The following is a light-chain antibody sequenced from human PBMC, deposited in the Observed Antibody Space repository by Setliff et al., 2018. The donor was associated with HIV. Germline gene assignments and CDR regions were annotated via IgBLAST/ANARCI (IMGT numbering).Light chain of an antibody. V-gene: IGLV2-11*01. CDR1: NSDVGAYNY. CDR2: EVN. Sequence: QSALTQPRSVSGSPGQSVAISCTGTNSDVGAYNYVSWYQQPPGKVPKLIIYEVNKLPSGVPDRFSGSKSGNAASLTISGLQADDEADYYCCSHAGSYTLVFGGGTQRTVL. CDR3: CSHAGSYTLV. J-gene: IGLJ2*01.